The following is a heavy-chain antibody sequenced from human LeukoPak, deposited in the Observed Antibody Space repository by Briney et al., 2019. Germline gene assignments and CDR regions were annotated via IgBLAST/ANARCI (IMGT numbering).Heavy chain of an antibody. CDR3: AKDRVDTTMVLDY. Sequence: GGSLRLSCGASGFSFSDYGMHWVRQAPGKGLEWVAFIRYDGSNKYYADSVNGRFTISRDNSTNTLYLQMHSLRAEDTAVYYCAKDRVDTTMVLDYWGQGTLVTVSS. V-gene: IGHV3-30*02. CDR2: IRYDGSNK. J-gene: IGHJ4*02. CDR1: GFSFSDYG. D-gene: IGHD5-18*01.